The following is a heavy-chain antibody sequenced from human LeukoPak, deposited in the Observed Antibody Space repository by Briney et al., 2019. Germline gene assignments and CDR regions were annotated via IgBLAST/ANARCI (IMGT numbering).Heavy chain of an antibody. Sequence: GGSLRLSCAASGFTFSSYAMSWVRQAPGKGLEWVSAISGSGGSTYYADSVKGRFTISRDNSKNTLYLQMNSLRAEDTAVYHCAKDQIQLWFGDRYYFDYWGQGTLVTVSS. J-gene: IGHJ4*02. CDR3: AKDQIQLWFGDRYYFDY. CDR2: ISGSGGST. CDR1: GFTFSSYA. V-gene: IGHV3-23*01. D-gene: IGHD5-18*01.